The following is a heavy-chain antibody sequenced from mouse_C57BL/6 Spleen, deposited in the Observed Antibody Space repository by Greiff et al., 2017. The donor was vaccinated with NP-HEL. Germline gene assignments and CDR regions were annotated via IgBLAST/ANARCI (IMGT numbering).Heavy chain of an antibody. D-gene: IGHD1-1*01. CDR2: IDPEDGDT. CDR1: GFNIKDYY. V-gene: IGHV14-1*01. Sequence: EVQLQQSGAELVRPGASVKLSCTASGFNIKDYYMHWVKQRPEQGLEWIGRIDPEDGDTAYAPKFQGKATMTAEPSSNTAYLQLSSLTTEDTAVYYCSPCSFYGSSYGWYFDVWGTGTTVTVSS. J-gene: IGHJ1*03. CDR3: SPCSFYGSSYGWYFDV.